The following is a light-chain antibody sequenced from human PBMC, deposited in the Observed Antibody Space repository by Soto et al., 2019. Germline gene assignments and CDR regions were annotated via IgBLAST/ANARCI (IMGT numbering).Light chain of an antibody. Sequence: EIVLTQSPGTLSLSPGERATLSCRASQSVTSTYLAWYQQKPGQAPRLLIYHASSRATGVPDRFIGSGSGTDFTLTISRVEPEDFAVYYCQQSAFSPQTFGPGTKVDFK. CDR1: QSVTSTY. V-gene: IGKV3-20*01. CDR3: QQSAFSPQT. J-gene: IGKJ3*01. CDR2: HAS.